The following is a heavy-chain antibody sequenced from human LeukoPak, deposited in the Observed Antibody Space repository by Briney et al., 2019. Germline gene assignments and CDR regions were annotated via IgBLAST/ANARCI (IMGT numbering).Heavy chain of an antibody. CDR3: ARDIVVVPAAMGSYYFDY. Sequence: ASVKVSCKASGYTFTSYGISWVRQAPGQGLEWMGWISAYNSNTNYAQKLQGRVTMTTDTSTSTAYMELRSLRSDDTAVYYCARDIVVVPAAMGSYYFDYWGQGTLVTVSS. CDR1: GYTFTSYG. CDR2: ISAYNSNT. J-gene: IGHJ4*02. D-gene: IGHD2-2*01. V-gene: IGHV1-18*01.